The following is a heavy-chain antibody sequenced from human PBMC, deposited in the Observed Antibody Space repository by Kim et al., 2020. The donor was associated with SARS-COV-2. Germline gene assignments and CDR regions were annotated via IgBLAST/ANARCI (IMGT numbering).Heavy chain of an antibody. CDR2: ISGSGVGT. V-gene: IGHV3-23*01. CDR1: GFTFSSHA. CDR3: AKSSSDYCYSASDY. D-gene: IGHD2-15*01. Sequence: GGSLRLSCAASGFTFSSHAMSWVRQAPGKGLEWVSGISGSGVGTYYADSVKGRFSISRENSKNTLYLQMNSLRAEDTAVYYCAKSSSDYCYSASDYWGQGTLVTVSS. J-gene: IGHJ4*02.